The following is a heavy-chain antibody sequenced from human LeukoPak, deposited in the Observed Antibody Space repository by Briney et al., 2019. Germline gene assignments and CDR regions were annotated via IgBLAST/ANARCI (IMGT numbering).Heavy chain of an antibody. CDR2: ISSSNSSI. J-gene: IGHJ4*02. CDR1: GVTFSTYS. Sequence: GGSLRLSCAASGVTFSTYSMTWVRQAPGKGLEWVSSISSSNSSIYNADSVKGRFTISRDNAKSSLYLQMDSLRAEATAVYYCARVEDYYDSSGYSAWDYWGQGTLVTVSS. D-gene: IGHD3-22*01. V-gene: IGHV3-21*01. CDR3: ARVEDYYDSSGYSAWDY.